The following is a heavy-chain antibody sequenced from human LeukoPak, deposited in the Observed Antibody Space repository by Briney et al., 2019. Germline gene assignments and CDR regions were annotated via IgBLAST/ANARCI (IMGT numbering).Heavy chain of an antibody. Sequence: ASVKVSCKASGYSFTSYGIDWVRQAPGQGLEWMGWISAYNGNTKYAQKLQGRVTMTTDTSTSTAYMELRSLRSDDTAVYYCARDSHYDRALDYWGQGTLVTVSS. J-gene: IGHJ4*02. D-gene: IGHD3-22*01. CDR3: ARDSHYDRALDY. V-gene: IGHV1-18*01. CDR2: ISAYNGNT. CDR1: GYSFTSYG.